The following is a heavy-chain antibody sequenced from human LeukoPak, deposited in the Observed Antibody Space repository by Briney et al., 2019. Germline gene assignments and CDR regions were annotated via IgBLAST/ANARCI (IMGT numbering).Heavy chain of an antibody. D-gene: IGHD3-22*01. CDR3: ARWDRGSSGLSLIRRGGAEYFQH. CDR1: GYSFTCYW. Sequence: NLGESMKISCKGSGYSFTCYWIGWVRPMPRKGLEWVGIIYPGDSDTSYSPFFQGQVTISADKSISTAYLQWSSLKASDTAMYYCARWDRGSSGLSLIRRGGAEYFQHWGQGTLVTVSS. CDR2: IYPGDSDT. V-gene: IGHV5-51*01. J-gene: IGHJ1*01.